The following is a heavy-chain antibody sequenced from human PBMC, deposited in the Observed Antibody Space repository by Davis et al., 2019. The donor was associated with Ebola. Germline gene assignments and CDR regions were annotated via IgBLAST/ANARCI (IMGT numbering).Heavy chain of an antibody. CDR1: GFSFSNTW. CDR3: TTYYYGSGSFYLADY. CDR2: IKSNTGGGTT. D-gene: IGHD3-10*01. V-gene: IGHV3-15*01. J-gene: IGHJ4*02. Sequence: PGGSLRLSCAASGFSFSNTWMSWVRQAPGKGLEWVGRIKSNTGGGTTDYAAPVKGRFTISRDDSINSLYLQMNSLETEDTAVYYCTTYYYGSGSFYLADYWGRGTPVTVSS.